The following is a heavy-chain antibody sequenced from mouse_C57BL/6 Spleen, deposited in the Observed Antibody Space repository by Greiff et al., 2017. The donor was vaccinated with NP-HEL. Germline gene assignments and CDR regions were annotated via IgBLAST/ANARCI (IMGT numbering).Heavy chain of an antibody. Sequence: VQLQQPGAELVKPGASVKLSCKASGYTFTSYWMHWVKQRPGQGLEWIGMIHPNSGSTNYNEKFKSKATLTVDKSSSTAYMQLSSLTSEDSAVYYCARSEGIVTTDYYAMDYWGQGTSVTVSS. J-gene: IGHJ4*01. CDR1: GYTFTSYW. CDR2: IHPNSGST. CDR3: ARSEGIVTTDYYAMDY. V-gene: IGHV1-64*01. D-gene: IGHD2-5*01.